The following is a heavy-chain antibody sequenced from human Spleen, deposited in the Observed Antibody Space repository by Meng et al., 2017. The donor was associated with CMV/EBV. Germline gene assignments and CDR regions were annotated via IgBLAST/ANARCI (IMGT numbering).Heavy chain of an antibody. CDR3: TTDLVPAAIYGY. CDR1: GFTFSNAW. CDR2: IKSKTDGGTT. Sequence: SGFTFSNAWMSWVRQAPGKGLEWVGRIKSKTDGGTTDYAAPVKGRFTISRDDSKNTLYLQMNSLKTEDTAVYYCTTDLVPAAIYGYWGQGTLVTVSS. D-gene: IGHD2-2*01. V-gene: IGHV3-15*01. J-gene: IGHJ4*02.